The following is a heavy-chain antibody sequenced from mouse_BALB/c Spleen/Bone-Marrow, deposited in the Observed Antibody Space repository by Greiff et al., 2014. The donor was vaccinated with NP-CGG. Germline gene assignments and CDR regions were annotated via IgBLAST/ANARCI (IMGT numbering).Heavy chain of an antibody. CDR2: INPYNDGT. V-gene: IGHV1-14*01. D-gene: IGHD1-2*01. Sequence: VQLQQSGPELVKPGASEKMSCKASGYTFTSYVMHWVKQKPGQGLEWIGYINPYNDGTKYNEKFKGKATLTSDKSSSTAYMELSSLTSEDSADYYCATTTPKARYYTLDYWGQGTSVTVSS. J-gene: IGHJ4*01. CDR3: ATTTPKARYYTLDY. CDR1: GYTFTSYV.